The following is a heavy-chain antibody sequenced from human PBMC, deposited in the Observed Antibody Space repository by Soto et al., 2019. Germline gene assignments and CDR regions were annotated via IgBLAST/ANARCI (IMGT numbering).Heavy chain of an antibody. CDR2: IWYDGSNK. Sequence: GGSLRLSCAASGFTFSSYGMHWVRQAPGKGLEWVAVIWYDGSNKYYADSVKGRFTISRDNSKNTLYLQMNSLRAEDTAVYYCARGYGDFGYFDYWGQGTLVTVSS. V-gene: IGHV3-33*01. CDR1: GFTFSSYG. J-gene: IGHJ4*02. CDR3: ARGYGDFGYFDY. D-gene: IGHD4-17*01.